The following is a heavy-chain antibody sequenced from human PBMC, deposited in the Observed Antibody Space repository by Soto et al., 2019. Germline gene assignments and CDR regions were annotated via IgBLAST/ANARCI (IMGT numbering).Heavy chain of an antibody. D-gene: IGHD3-10*01. V-gene: IGHV1-18*01. CDR1: GYTFTSYG. Sequence: GASVKVSCKASGYTFTSYGISWVRQAPGQGLEWMGWISAYSGNTNYAQKLQGRVTMTTDTSTSTAYMELRSLRSDDTAVYYCARDFFTMVRGVISPSDYWGQGTLVTVSS. J-gene: IGHJ4*02. CDR2: ISAYSGNT. CDR3: ARDFFTMVRGVISPSDY.